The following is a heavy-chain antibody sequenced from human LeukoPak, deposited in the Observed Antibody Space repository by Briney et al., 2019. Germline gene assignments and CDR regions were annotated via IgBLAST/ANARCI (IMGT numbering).Heavy chain of an antibody. D-gene: IGHD5-18*01. CDR1: GFTFSSYA. J-gene: IGHJ4*02. Sequence: GGSLRLSCAASGFTFSSYAMTWVRQAPGKGLEWFSAIGGSGAGTYYADSGKGRFTISRDNSKHTLYLQLNSLRVEDTAVYYCAKNGGDSYGTGHFDSWGQGTLVTVSS. CDR3: AKNGGDSYGTGHFDS. CDR2: IGGSGAGT. V-gene: IGHV3-23*01.